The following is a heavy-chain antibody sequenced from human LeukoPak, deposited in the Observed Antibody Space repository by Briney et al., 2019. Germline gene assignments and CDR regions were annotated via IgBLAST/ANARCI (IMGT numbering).Heavy chain of an antibody. J-gene: IGHJ3*02. CDR1: GGTFSSYA. CDR2: IIPIFGTA. D-gene: IGHD6-13*01. V-gene: IGHV1-69*01. CDR3: ARNEAGTGAFDI. Sequence: SVKVSCKASGGTFSSYAISWVRQAPGQGLEWMGGIIPIFGTANYAQKFQGRVTITADESTSTAYMELSSLRSEDTAVYYCARNEAGTGAFDIWGQGTMVTVSS.